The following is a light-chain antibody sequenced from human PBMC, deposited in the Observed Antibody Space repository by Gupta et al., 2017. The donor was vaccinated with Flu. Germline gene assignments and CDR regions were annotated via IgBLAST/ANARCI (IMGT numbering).Light chain of an antibody. CDR2: GAS. CDR1: QTVSSSY. Sequence: EIVLTQSPGTLSLSPGEGATLSCRASQTVSSSYLAWYQQKPGQAPRLLIYGASNRATGIPDRFGGSGSGTDFTLTSSRLEHEDFAVYYWHQDIDSHVFGQGTKVEIK. J-gene: IGKJ1*01. V-gene: IGKV3-20*01. CDR3: HQDIDSHV.